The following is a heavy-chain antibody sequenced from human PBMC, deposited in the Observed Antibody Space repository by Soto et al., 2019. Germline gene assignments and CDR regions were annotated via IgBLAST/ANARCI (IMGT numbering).Heavy chain of an antibody. D-gene: IGHD3-10*01. CDR2: ISGSGGTT. CDR3: AKQQGSGTPNYYYSMDV. CDR1: GVTFSSYA. J-gene: IGHJ6*02. V-gene: IGHV3-23*01. Sequence: PGGSLRLSCATSGVTFSSYAMSWVRQAPGKGLEWVSVISGSGGTTYYADAVKGRFTISRDNSKNTLYLQMNSLRAEDTAVYYCAKQQGSGTPNYYYSMDVWGQGTTVTVSS.